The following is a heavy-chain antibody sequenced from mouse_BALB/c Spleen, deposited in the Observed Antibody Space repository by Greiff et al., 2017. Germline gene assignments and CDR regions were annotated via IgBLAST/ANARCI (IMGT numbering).Heavy chain of an antibody. J-gene: IGHJ3*01. CDR2: ISDGGSYT. V-gene: IGHV5-4*02. CDR1: GFTFSDYY. CDR3: TRDDHWFAY. Sequence: EVKLMESGGGLVKPGGSLKLSCAASGFTFSDYYMYWVRQTPEKRLEWVATISDGGSYTYYPDSVKGRFTISRDNAKNNLYLQMSSLKSEDTAMYYCTRDDHWFAYWGQGTLVTVSA.